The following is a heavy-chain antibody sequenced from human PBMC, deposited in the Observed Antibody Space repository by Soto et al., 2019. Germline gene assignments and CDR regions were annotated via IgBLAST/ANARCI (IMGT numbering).Heavy chain of an antibody. Sequence: QVTLKESGPVLVKPTETLTLRCTVSGLSITDSEMGVSWIRQPPGQPLEWLAHIDSSGEKSYRTFLKSRLAISKDTSKIQIGLTMTNMDHADTATYYCARRHLAVAVSPWFDPWGQGIPVTFSS. CDR1: GLSITDSEMG. CDR3: ARRHLAVAVSPWFDP. D-gene: IGHD6-19*01. CDR2: IDSSGEK. V-gene: IGHV2-26*01. J-gene: IGHJ5*02.